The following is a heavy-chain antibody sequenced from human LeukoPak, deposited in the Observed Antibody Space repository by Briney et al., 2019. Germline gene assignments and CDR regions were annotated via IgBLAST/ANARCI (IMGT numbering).Heavy chain of an antibody. D-gene: IGHD6-19*01. J-gene: IGHJ4*02. Sequence: PGGSLRLSCAASGFTFSSYAMSWVRQAPGKGLEWVAVISYDGSNKYYADSVKGRFTISRDNSKNTLYLQMNSLRAEDTAVYYCAKESSGWPLEVDYWGQGTLVTVSS. CDR2: ISYDGSNK. CDR1: GFTFSSYA. V-gene: IGHV3-30*18. CDR3: AKESSGWPLEVDY.